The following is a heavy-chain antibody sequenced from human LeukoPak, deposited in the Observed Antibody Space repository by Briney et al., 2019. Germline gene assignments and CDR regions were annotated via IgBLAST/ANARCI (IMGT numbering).Heavy chain of an antibody. CDR2: MYQSGST. D-gene: IGHD3-16*01. CDR3: ARHKDRAYFDY. CDR1: GYSISSGYY. V-gene: IGHV4-38-2*01. J-gene: IGHJ4*02. Sequence: SSETLSLTCAVSGYSISSGYYWGWIRQPPGKGLQWIASMYQSGSTYYNPSLKSRVTISLDTSKNQFSLKLSSATAADTAVYYCARHKDRAYFDYWGLGTLVTVSS.